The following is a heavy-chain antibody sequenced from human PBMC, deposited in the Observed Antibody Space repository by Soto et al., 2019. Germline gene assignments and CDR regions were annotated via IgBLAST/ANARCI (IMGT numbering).Heavy chain of an antibody. CDR3: TTDRNGYCSGGSCYRGGNAFDI. D-gene: IGHD2-15*01. Sequence: EVQLVESGGGLVKPGGSLRLSCAASGFTFSNAWMNWVRQAPGKGLEWVGGIKSKTDGGTTDYAAPVKGRFTIARDNSKNTLYLNMNSLKTEGTAVYYCTTDRNGYCSGGSCYRGGNAFDIWGQGTMVTVSS. J-gene: IGHJ3*02. V-gene: IGHV3-15*07. CDR2: IKSKTDGGTT. CDR1: GFTFSNAW.